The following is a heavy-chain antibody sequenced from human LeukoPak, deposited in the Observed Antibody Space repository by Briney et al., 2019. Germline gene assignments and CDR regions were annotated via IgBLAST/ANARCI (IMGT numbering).Heavy chain of an antibody. CDR2: INPNSGGT. J-gene: IGHJ5*02. CDR3: AREGTVTTPRTTNWFDP. V-gene: IGHV1-2*02. Sequence: ASVTVSCKASGYTFTGYYMHWVRQAPGQALEWIGWINPNSGGTNYAQKFQGRVTMTRDTSISTAYMELSRLRSDDTAVYYCAREGTVTTPRTTNWFDPWGQGTLVTVSS. CDR1: GYTFTGYY. D-gene: IGHD4-17*01.